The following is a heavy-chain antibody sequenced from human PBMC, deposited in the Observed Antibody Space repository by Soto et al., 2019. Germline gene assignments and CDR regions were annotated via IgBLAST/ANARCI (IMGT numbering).Heavy chain of an antibody. J-gene: IGHJ6*02. CDR2: ITRSGDNT. D-gene: IGHD6-13*01. CDR1: GLTFSSFA. Sequence: EVQLLESGGGLVQPGGSLRLSCAASGLTFSSFAMRWVRQPPGKGLEWVSSITRSGDNTYYGDSVKGRFTITRDNSKNTLYLQMNSLRVEDTAVYYCATRGAVGKAYCGMAVWGQGTTVTV. V-gene: IGHV3-23*01. CDR3: ATRGAVGKAYCGMAV.